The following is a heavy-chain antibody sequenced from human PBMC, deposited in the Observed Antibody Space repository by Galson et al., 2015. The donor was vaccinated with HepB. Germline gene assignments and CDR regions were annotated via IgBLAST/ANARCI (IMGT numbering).Heavy chain of an antibody. D-gene: IGHD6-19*01. Sequence: ETLSLTCTVSGGSISSYYWSWIRQPPGKGLEWIGYIYYSGSTNYNPSLKSRVTISVDTSKNQFSLKLSSVTAADTAVYYCARRPGPIAVAGGGYFDYWGQGTLVTVSS. V-gene: IGHV4-59*08. CDR2: IYYSGST. CDR3: ARRPGPIAVAGGGYFDY. J-gene: IGHJ4*02. CDR1: GGSISSYY.